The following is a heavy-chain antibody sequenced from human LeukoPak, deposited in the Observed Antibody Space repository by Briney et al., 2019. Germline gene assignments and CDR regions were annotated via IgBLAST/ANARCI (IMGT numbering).Heavy chain of an antibody. CDR1: GFTFSGSA. CDR2: IRSKANSYAT. J-gene: IGHJ6*02. Sequence: PGGSLRLSCAASGFTFSGSAMHWVRQASGKGLEWVGRIRSKANSYATAYAASVKGRFTISRDDSKNTAYLQMNSLKTEDTAVYYCTRLPAAKWDGLGYYYYGMDVWGQGTTVTVSS. CDR3: TRLPAAKWDGLGYYYYGMDV. D-gene: IGHD2-2*01. V-gene: IGHV3-73*01.